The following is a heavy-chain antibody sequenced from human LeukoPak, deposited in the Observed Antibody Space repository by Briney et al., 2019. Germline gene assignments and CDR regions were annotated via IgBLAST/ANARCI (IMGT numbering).Heavy chain of an antibody. J-gene: IGHJ4*02. D-gene: IGHD3-3*01. CDR2: ISSSSSYI. Sequence: PGGSLRLSCAASGFTFSSYSMNWVRQAPGKGLEWVSSISSSSSYIYYADSVKGRFTISRDNAKNSLYLQMNSLRAEDTAVYYCAREGYRAYDFWSGYYSSFDYWGQGTLVTVSS. CDR3: AREGYRAYDFWSGYYSSFDY. V-gene: IGHV3-21*01. CDR1: GFTFSSYS.